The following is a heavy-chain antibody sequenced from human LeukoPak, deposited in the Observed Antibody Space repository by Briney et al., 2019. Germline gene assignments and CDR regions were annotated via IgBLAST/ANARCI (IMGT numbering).Heavy chain of an antibody. V-gene: IGHV4-61*01. CDR3: ARDLGPMSQSSSWFFDL. J-gene: IGHJ2*01. D-gene: IGHD3/OR15-3a*01. CDR2: IYYSGST. Sequence: SETLSLTCTVSGGSVRGGIYYWSWIRQPPGRGLEWIGYIYYSGSTNYNPSLKSRVTISVDTSKNQFSLKMRSVTAADTAVYYCARDLGPMSQSSSWFFDLWGRGTLVTVAS. CDR1: GGSVRGGIYY.